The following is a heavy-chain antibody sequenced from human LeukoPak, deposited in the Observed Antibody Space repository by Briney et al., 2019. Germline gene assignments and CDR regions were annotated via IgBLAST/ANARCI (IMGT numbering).Heavy chain of an antibody. J-gene: IGHJ4*02. CDR1: GFTLSNYA. Sequence: GGSLRLSCAASGFTLSNYAMSWVRQAPGKGLEWVSTISGSGGSTYYADSVKGQFTIPRDNSKNTLYLQMNSLRAEDTAVYNCAKGSGWYEIPYYFDYWGQGTLVTVSS. CDR2: ISGSGGST. V-gene: IGHV3-23*01. CDR3: AKGSGWYEIPYYFDY. D-gene: IGHD6-19*01.